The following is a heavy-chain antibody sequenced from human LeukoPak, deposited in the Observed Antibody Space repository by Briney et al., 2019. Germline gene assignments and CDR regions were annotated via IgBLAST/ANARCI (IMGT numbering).Heavy chain of an antibody. CDR2: IRSKAYGGTT. CDR1: GFTFGDYA. CDR3: TRGSDIVATPDY. D-gene: IGHD5-12*01. Sequence: GGSLRLSCTASGFTFGDYAMSWVRQAPGKGLEWVGFIRSKAYGGTTEYAASVKGRFTISRDDSKSIAYLQMNSLKTEDTAVYYCTRGSDIVATPDYWGQGTLVTVSS. V-gene: IGHV3-49*04. J-gene: IGHJ4*02.